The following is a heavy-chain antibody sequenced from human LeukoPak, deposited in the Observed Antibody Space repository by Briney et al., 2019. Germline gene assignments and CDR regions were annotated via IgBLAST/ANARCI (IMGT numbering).Heavy chain of an antibody. CDR1: GFTFSDYY. CDR3: ARGGLNTMYY. V-gene: IGHV3-11*03. D-gene: IGHD5-24*01. Sequence: GGSLRLSCAASGFTFSDYYMAWIRQPPGKGLEWISYISYSSTYTNYADSVKGRFTISRDDARNSVFLQMNSLRAEDTAVYYCARGGLNTMYYWGQGTLVTVSS. J-gene: IGHJ4*02. CDR2: ISYSSTYT.